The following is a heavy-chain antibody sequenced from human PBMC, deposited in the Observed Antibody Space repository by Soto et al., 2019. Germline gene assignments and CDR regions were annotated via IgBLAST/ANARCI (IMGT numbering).Heavy chain of an antibody. CDR3: ARVAYYYDSSGSDAFDI. V-gene: IGHV1-46*01. CDR1: GYTFTSYY. CDR2: INPSGGST. J-gene: IGHJ3*02. Sequence: ASVKVSCKASGYTFTSYYMHWVRQAPGQGLEWMGIINPSGGSTSYAQKFQGRVTMTTDTSTSTAYMELRSLRPDDTAVYYCARVAYYYDSSGSDAFDIWGQGTMVTVSS. D-gene: IGHD3-22*01.